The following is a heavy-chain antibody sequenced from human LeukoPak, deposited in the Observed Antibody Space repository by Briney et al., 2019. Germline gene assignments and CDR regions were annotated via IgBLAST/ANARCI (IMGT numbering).Heavy chain of an antibody. J-gene: IGHJ4*02. CDR1: GFTFSSYS. Sequence: GGSLRLSCAASGFTFSSYSMNWVRQAPGKGLEWVSYISSSSSTIYYADSVKGRFTISRDNAKNSLDLQMNSLRAEDTAVYYCARDTYDFDYWGQGTLVTVSS. V-gene: IGHV3-48*01. D-gene: IGHD4-17*01. CDR2: ISSSSSTI. CDR3: ARDTYDFDY.